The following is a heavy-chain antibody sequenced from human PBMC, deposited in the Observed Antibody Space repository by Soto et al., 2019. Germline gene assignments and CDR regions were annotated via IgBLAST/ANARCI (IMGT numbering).Heavy chain of an antibody. CDR2: INAANGDT. V-gene: IGHV1-3*01. Sequence: ASVKVSCKASGYTFTSYGIHWVRQAPGQRLEWMGWINAANGDTKYSPKFQGRVTITRDTSASTAYMELSSLRSEDTAVYYCVRRHVSATGIDWFDHWGQGTLVSLS. D-gene: IGHD6-13*01. J-gene: IGHJ5*02. CDR1: GYTFTSYG. CDR3: VRRHVSATGIDWFDH.